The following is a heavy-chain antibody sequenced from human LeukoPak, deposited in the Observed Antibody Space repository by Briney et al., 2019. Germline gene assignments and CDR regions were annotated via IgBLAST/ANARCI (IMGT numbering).Heavy chain of an antibody. V-gene: IGHV3-21*01. CDR3: ARDLSRKEMATIRTPFDY. CDR2: ISSSSSYI. CDR1: GFTFSSYS. J-gene: IGHJ4*02. Sequence: GGSLRLSCAASGFTFSSYSMNWVRQAPGKGLEWVSSISSSSSYIYYADSVKGRFTISRDNANNSLYLQMNSLRAEDTAVYYCARDLSRKEMATIRTPFDYWGQGTLVTVSS. D-gene: IGHD5-24*01.